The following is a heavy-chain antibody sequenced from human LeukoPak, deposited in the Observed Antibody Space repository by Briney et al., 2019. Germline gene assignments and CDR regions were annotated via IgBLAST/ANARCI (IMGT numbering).Heavy chain of an antibody. J-gene: IGHJ4*02. CDR1: GYTFTSYA. D-gene: IGHD3-3*01. V-gene: IGHV7-4-1*02. CDR3: ARPITIFGVGAEPFDY. CDR2: INTNTGNP. Sequence: ASVKVSCKASGYTFTSYAMNWVRQAPGQGLEWMGWINTNTGNPTYAQGFTGRFVFSLDTSVSTAYLQISSLKAEDTAVYYCARPITIFGVGAEPFDYWGQGTLVTVSS.